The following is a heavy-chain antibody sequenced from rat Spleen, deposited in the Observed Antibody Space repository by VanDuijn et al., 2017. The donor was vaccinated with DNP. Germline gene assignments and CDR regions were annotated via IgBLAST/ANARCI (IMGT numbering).Heavy chain of an antibody. Sequence: EVQFQESGPGLVKPSQSLSLTCSVTGYSITSSYRWNWIRKFPGNKMEWIGHISYSGSTSYHPSLKSRISITRDTSKNQFFLQLSSVTTEDTATYYCARWNIGTTTLDYWGQGVMVTVSS. CDR2: ISYSGST. CDR3: ARWNIGTTTLDY. D-gene: IGHD1-5*01. V-gene: IGHV3-1*01. CDR1: GYSITSSY. J-gene: IGHJ2*01.